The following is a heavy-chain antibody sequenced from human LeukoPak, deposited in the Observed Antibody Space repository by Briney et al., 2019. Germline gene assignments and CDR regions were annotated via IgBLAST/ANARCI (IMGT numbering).Heavy chain of an antibody. D-gene: IGHD3-10*01. CDR2: IYHSGST. J-gene: IGHJ4*02. CDR1: GYSISSGYY. CDR3: ARIFGELFLDY. V-gene: IGHV4-38-2*02. Sequence: SETLSLTCTVSGYSISSGYYWGWIRQPPGKGLEWIGSIYHSGSTYYNPSLKSRVTISVDTSKNQFSLKLSSVTAADTAVYYCARIFGELFLDYWGQGTLVTVSS.